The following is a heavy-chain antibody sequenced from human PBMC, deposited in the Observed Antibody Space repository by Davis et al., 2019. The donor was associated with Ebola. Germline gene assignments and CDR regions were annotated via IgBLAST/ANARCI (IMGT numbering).Heavy chain of an antibody. J-gene: IGHJ4*02. D-gene: IGHD1-26*01. Sequence: SETLSLTCTVSGGSISSGGYYWSWIRQHPGKGLEWIGYIYYSGSTYYNPSLKSRVTISVDTSKNQFSLKLRSVTAADTAVYYCARGGYWAFDYWGQGGLVTVSS. CDR1: GGSISSGGYY. CDR3: ARGGYWAFDY. CDR2: IYYSGST. V-gene: IGHV4-31*03.